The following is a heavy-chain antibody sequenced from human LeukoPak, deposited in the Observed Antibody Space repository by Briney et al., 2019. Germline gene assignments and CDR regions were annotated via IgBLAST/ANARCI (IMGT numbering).Heavy chain of an antibody. D-gene: IGHD6-19*01. Sequence: ASVKVSCKASGGTFSSYAINWVRQAPGQGLEWMGGIIPIFGTANYAQKFQGRVTITADESTSTAYMELSSLRSEDTVVYYCAREGRTGYSSGWLDYWGQGPLVTVSS. CDR3: AREGRTGYSSGWLDY. CDR2: IIPIFGTA. CDR1: GGTFSSYA. J-gene: IGHJ4*02. V-gene: IGHV1-69*13.